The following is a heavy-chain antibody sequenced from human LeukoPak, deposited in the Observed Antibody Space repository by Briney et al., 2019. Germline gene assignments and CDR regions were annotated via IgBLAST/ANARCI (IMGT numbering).Heavy chain of an antibody. CDR1: GYTFTSYA. J-gene: IGHJ6*02. CDR2: ISAYNGNT. D-gene: IGHD6-13*01. V-gene: IGHV1-18*01. Sequence: ASVKVSCKASGYTFTSYAISWVRQAPGQGLEWMGWISAYNGNTNYAQKLQGRVTMTTDTSTSTAYMELRSLRSDDTAVYYCAKTFSSWYNGMDVGGQGTTVTVSS. CDR3: AKTFSSWYNGMDV.